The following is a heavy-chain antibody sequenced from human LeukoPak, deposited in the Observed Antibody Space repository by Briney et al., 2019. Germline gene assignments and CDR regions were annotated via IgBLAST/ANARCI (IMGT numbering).Heavy chain of an antibody. D-gene: IGHD5-12*01. CDR2: INSDGSIT. J-gene: IGHJ4*02. V-gene: IGHV3-74*01. CDR1: GFTFSSYW. CDR3: ARVRATFSPHFDN. Sequence: PGGSLRLSCAASGFTFSSYWMHWVRQAPGKGLMWVSRINSDGSITNYADSVKGRFTISRDNAKNTLYLQMISLRAEDTAVYYCARVRATFSPHFDNWGQGTLVTVSS.